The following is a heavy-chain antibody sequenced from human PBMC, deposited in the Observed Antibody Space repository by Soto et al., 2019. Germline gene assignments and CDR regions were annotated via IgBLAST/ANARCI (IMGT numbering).Heavy chain of an antibody. J-gene: IGHJ4*02. CDR2: IYPGDSDT. CDR3: ARQSRLDYSNYVGSVSLGFDY. Sequence: PGESLKISCKGSGYSFTSYWIGWVRQMPGKGLEWMGIIYPGDSDTRYSPSFQGQVTISADKSISTAYLQWSSLKASDTAMYYCARQSRLDYSNYVGSVSLGFDYWGQGTLVTVSS. CDR1: GYSFTSYW. V-gene: IGHV5-51*01. D-gene: IGHD4-4*01.